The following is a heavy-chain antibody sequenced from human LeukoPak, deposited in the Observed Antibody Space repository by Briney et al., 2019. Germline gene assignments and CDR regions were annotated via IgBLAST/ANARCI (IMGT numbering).Heavy chain of an antibody. J-gene: IGHJ4*02. CDR3: ARDRYGDYGYYFDY. CDR2: IYHSGST. V-gene: IGHV4-30-2*01. CDR1: GGSISSGGYY. Sequence: SETLSLTCTVSGGSISSGGYYWSWIRQPPGKGLEWIGYIYHSGSTYYNPSLKSRVTISVDRSKNQFSLKLSSVTAADTAVYYCARDRYGDYGYYFDYWGQGTLVTVSS. D-gene: IGHD4-17*01.